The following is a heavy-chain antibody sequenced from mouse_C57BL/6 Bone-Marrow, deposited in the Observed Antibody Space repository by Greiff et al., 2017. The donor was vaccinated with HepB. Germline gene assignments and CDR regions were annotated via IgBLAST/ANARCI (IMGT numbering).Heavy chain of an antibody. J-gene: IGHJ4*01. Sequence: QVQLQQSGPGLVQPSQSLSITCTVSGFSLTSYGVHWVRQSPGKGLEWLGVIWSGGSTDYNAAFISRLSISKDNSKSQVFFKMNSLQADDTAIYYCAREPPRHAMDYWGQGTSVTVSS. CDR3: AREPPRHAMDY. CDR2: IWSGGST. V-gene: IGHV2-2*01. CDR1: GFSLTSYG.